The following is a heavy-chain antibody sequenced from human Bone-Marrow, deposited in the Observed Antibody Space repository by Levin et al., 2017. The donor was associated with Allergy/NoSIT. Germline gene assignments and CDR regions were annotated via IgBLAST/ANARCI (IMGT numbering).Heavy chain of an antibody. V-gene: IGHV3-43D*03. CDR3: AKAMEASSLFDS. CDR1: GFTFDDYA. Sequence: LSLTCVASGFTFDDYAMHWVRQVPGKGLEWVSLVSWDGGSIYYADSVKGRFSISRDNTKNSLYLHMSSLRPEDTGLYYCAKAMEASSLFDSWGQGTLVTVSS. CDR2: VSWDGGSI. J-gene: IGHJ4*02. D-gene: IGHD6-6*01.